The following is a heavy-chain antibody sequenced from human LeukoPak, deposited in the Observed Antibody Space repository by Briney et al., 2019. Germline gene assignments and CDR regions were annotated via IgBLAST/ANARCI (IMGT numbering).Heavy chain of an antibody. CDR3: ARDLAYCSSTSCYP. J-gene: IGHJ5*02. V-gene: IGHV1-2*02. CDR2: INPNSGGT. Sequence: ASVKVSCKASGYTFTGYYMHWVRQAPGQGLEWMGWINPNSGGTNYAQKFQGRVTMTRDTSISTAYMELSRLRSDDTAVYYCARDLAYCSSTSCYPWGRGTLVTVSS. D-gene: IGHD2-2*01. CDR1: GYTFTGYY.